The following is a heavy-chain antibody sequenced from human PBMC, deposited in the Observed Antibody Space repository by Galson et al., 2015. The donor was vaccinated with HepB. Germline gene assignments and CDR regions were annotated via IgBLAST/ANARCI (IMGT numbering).Heavy chain of an antibody. V-gene: IGHV3-15*01. J-gene: IGHJ6*02. Sequence: LRLSCAASGFTFGDAWMSWVRQAPGKGLEWVGRIKSKTDGGTTDYAAPVKGRFTISRDDSKNTLYLQMSSLKTEDTAVYYCTTEARDSERYYLGFVLDANNHYGMDVWGQGTTVSVSS. D-gene: IGHD1-26*01. CDR2: IKSKTDGGTT. CDR1: GFTFGDAW. CDR3: TTEARDSERYYLGFVLDANNHYGMDV.